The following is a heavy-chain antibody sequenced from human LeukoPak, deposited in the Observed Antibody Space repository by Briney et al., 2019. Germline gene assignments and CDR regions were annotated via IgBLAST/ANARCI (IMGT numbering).Heavy chain of an antibody. D-gene: IGHD6-13*01. CDR3: AQGGGGSWLNFDY. J-gene: IGHJ4*02. CDR1: GGSISGYY. V-gene: IGHV4-59*08. Sequence: SETLSLTCSVSGGSISGYYWSWIRRPPGKGLEWIGYIYYSGGTNYNPSLKSRVTISVDTPKNQFSLNLSSVTAADTAVYYCAQGGGGSWLNFDYWGQGTLVTVSS. CDR2: IYYSGGT.